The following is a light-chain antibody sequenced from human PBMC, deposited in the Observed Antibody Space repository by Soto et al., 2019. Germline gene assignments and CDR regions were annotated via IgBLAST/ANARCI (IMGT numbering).Light chain of an antibody. CDR1: QTISSH. CDR2: AAS. Sequence: DVQVTPSPSSLSGSVGDRVIITCRASQTISSHLNWYQQKPGKAPNLLVYAASSLQSGVPSRFTGSGSGTDFTLTISSLQPEDFATYVCQQSYTTPFTFAQRTRVEIK. J-gene: IGKJ5*01. V-gene: IGKV1-39*01. CDR3: QQSYTTPFT.